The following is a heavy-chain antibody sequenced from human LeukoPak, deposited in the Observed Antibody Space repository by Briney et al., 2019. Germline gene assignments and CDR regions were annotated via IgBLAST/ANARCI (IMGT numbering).Heavy chain of an antibody. J-gene: IGHJ4*02. V-gene: IGHV3-7*01. D-gene: IGHD6-13*01. CDR3: ATTGYSSSWYYFDF. CDR2: IKQDGSEK. Sequence: PGGSLRLSCAASGFTFSSYWMSWVSQAPGKRLEWVANIKQDGSEKYYVDSVKGRFTISRDNAKNSLYLQMNSLRAEDTAVYYCATTGYSSSWYYFDFWGQGTLFTVSS. CDR1: GFTFSSYW.